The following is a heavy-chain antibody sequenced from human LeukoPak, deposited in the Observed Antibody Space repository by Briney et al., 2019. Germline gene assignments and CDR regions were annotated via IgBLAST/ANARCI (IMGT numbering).Heavy chain of an antibody. CDR3: ARSNDIVVVAAANWFDP. V-gene: IGHV4-34*01. D-gene: IGHD2-2*01. Sequence: SETLSLTCTVSGGSISSYYWSWIRQPPGKGLEWIGEINHSGSTNYNPSLKSRVTISVDTSKNKFALKVRSVTAADTAVYYCARSNDIVVVAAANWFDPWGQGTLVTVSS. J-gene: IGHJ5*02. CDR1: GGSISSYY. CDR2: INHSGST.